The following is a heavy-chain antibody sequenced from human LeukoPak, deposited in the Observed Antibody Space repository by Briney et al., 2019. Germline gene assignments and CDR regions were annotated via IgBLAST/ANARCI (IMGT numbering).Heavy chain of an antibody. CDR3: AVVADYYDSSGYGY. CDR1: GYAFTSYD. V-gene: IGHV1-46*03. Sequence: GASVKVSCKASGYAFTSYDINWVRQAPGQGLEWMGIINPSGGSTSYAQKFQGRVTMTRDTSTSTVYMELSSLRSEDTAVYYCAVVADYYDSSGYGYWGQGTLVTVSS. CDR2: INPSGGST. D-gene: IGHD3-22*01. J-gene: IGHJ4*02.